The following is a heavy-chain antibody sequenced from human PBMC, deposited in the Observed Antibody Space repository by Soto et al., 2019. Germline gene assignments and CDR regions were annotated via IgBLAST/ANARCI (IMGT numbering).Heavy chain of an antibody. CDR1: GYTFTSYD. CDR2: MNPNSGDT. D-gene: IGHD1-1*01. CDR3: ARVPTDTTTRDY. J-gene: IGHJ4*02. V-gene: IGHV1-8*01. Sequence: APVKVSCKASGYTFTSYDLNWVRQASGQGLEWMGWMNPNSGDTGYAQSFQGRVTMTRDTSSSTAYMELSSLRSEDTAVYYCARVPTDTTTRDYWGQGTLVTVSS.